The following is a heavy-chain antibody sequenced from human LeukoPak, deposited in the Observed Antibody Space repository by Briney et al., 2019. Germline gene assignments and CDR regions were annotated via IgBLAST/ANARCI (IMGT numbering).Heavy chain of an antibody. CDR3: ARKKVAGNNWFDP. Sequence: ASVKVSCKASGYTFTSYYMHWVRQAPGQGLEWMGWINPNSGVTNYAQKFQGRVTMTRDTSISTAYMELSRLRSDDTAVYYCARKKVAGNNWFDPWGQGTLVTVSS. V-gene: IGHV1-2*02. CDR2: INPNSGVT. J-gene: IGHJ5*02. CDR1: GYTFTSYY. D-gene: IGHD1-26*01.